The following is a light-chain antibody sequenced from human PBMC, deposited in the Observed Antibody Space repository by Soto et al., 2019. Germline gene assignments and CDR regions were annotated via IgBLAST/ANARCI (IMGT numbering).Light chain of an antibody. CDR1: TGAVTSGYY. V-gene: IGLV7-43*01. J-gene: IGLJ3*02. CDR2: SIS. CDR3: LLHYGASPPV. Sequence: QAVVTQEPSVTVSPGGTVTLTCASSTGAVTSGYYPNWVQQKPGHAPRTLIYSISNRHSWTPARFSGSLLGGKAALTLSGVQPEDEAEYYCLLHYGASPPVFGVGTQLTVL.